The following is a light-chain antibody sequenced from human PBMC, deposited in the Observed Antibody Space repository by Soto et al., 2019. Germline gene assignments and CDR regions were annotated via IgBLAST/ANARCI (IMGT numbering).Light chain of an antibody. CDR3: QQYNNWPLT. CDR1: QNIKSN. J-gene: IGKJ4*01. CDR2: GPS. Sequence: DIVMTQSPATLSVSPGERATLSCRASQNIKSNLAWYQQKPGQAPRLLIYGPSSRATGIPARFSGIGSGTEFTLTISSQQSEDWAFYYCQQYNNWPLTFGGGTKVEIK. V-gene: IGKV3-15*01.